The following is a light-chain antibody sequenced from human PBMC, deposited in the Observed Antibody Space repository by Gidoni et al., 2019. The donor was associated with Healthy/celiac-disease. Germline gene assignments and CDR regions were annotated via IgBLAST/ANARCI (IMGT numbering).Light chain of an antibody. J-gene: IGKJ1*01. V-gene: IGKV2-28*01. CDR1: QSLLHSNGYNY. Sequence: DSVMTQSPLSLPVTPGEPASISCRSSQSLLHSNGYNYLDWYLQKPGQSPQLLIYLGSNRASGVPDRFSGSGSGTDFTLKISRVEAEDVGVSYCMQALQTPRTFGQGTKVEIK. CDR2: LGS. CDR3: MQALQTPRT.